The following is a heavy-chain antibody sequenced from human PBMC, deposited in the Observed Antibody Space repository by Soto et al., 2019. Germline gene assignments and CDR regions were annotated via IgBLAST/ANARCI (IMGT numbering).Heavy chain of an antibody. D-gene: IGHD3-9*01. J-gene: IGHJ6*01. CDR2: IYYGGSI. Sequence: QVQLQESGPGLVKPSGTLSLTCSVSGVSVTSKNWWTWVRQSPGKGLEWIGEIYYGGSINYNPALENRASISVNNSKNQSSLIQSSMTAADTAMYFCAGEVSEGHLTFKYKFYALDVWGQGAEVTVTS. CDR3: AGEVSEGHLTFKYKFYALDV. CDR1: GVSVTSKNW. V-gene: IGHV4-4*02.